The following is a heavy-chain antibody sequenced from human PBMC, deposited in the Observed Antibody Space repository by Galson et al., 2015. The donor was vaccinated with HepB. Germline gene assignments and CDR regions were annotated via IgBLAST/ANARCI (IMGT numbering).Heavy chain of an antibody. CDR2: IYSGGST. D-gene: IGHD3-10*01. V-gene: IGHV3-66*01. CDR1: GFTVSSNY. J-gene: IGHJ4*02. CDR3: ASYYYGSGSYYKVLDY. Sequence: SLRLSCAASGFTVSSNYMSWVRQAPGKGLEWVSVIYSGGSTYYADSVKGRFTISRDNSKNTLYLQMNSLRAEDTAVYYCASYYYGSGSYYKVLDYWGQGTLVTVSS.